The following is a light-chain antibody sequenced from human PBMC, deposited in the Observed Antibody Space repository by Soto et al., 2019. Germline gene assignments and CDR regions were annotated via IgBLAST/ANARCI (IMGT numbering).Light chain of an antibody. CDR2: KVS. Sequence: QSALTQPASVSGSPGQSITISCTGTSSDVGHPYNHVSWYQQHPGKAPKLLIFKVSNRPSGISGRFSGSKSGNTASLTISGLQAEDEADYYCMSYIDSTSTHWVLGGGTKLTVL. V-gene: IGLV2-14*03. CDR1: SSDVGHPYNH. CDR3: MSYIDSTSTHWV. J-gene: IGLJ3*02.